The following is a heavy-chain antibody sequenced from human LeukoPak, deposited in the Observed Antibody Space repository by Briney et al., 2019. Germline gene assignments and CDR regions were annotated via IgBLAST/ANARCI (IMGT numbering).Heavy chain of an antibody. CDR3: ARHRGSGWYFDY. J-gene: IGHJ4*02. Sequence: PSETLSLTCTVSGGSISSGGYYWSWIRQHPGKGLEWIGYIYYSGSTNYNPSLKSRVTISVDTSKNQFSLKLSSVTAADTAVYYCARHRGSGWYFDYWGQGTLVTVSS. CDR1: GGSISSGGYY. V-gene: IGHV4-61*08. D-gene: IGHD6-19*01. CDR2: IYYSGST.